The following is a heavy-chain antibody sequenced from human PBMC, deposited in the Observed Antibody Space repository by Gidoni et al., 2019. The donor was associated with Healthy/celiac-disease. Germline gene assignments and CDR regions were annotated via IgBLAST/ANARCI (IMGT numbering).Heavy chain of an antibody. D-gene: IGHD3-10*01. J-gene: IGHJ3*02. Sequence: QVQLQESGPGLVKPSETLSLTCTVSGSSIRSYYWSWIRQPPGKGLEWIGYIYYSGSTNYNPPLKSRVTISVDTSKNQFSLKLSSVPAADTAVYYCARVRRHYYGSEAAFDIWGQGTMVTVSS. CDR1: GSSIRSYY. CDR2: IYYSGST. V-gene: IGHV4-59*01. CDR3: ARVRRHYYGSEAAFDI.